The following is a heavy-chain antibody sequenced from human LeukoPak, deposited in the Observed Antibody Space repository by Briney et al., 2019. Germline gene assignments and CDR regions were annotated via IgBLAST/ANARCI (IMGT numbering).Heavy chain of an antibody. Sequence: GASVKVSCKVSGYTLTELSMHWVRQAPGKGLEWMGGFDPEDGETIYAQKFQGRVTMTEDTSTDTAYMELSSLRSEDTAVYYCARSPYYDTSGYYYGGDQYWGQGTLVTVSS. V-gene: IGHV1-24*01. CDR1: GYTLTELS. CDR3: ARSPYYDTSGYYYGGDQY. J-gene: IGHJ1*01. D-gene: IGHD3-22*01. CDR2: FDPEDGET.